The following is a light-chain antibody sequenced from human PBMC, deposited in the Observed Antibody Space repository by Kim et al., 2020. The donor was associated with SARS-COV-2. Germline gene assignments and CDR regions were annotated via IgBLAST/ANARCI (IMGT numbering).Light chain of an antibody. CDR2: LGS. J-gene: IGKJ4*01. Sequence: DIVMTQSPLSLPVTPGEPASISCRSSQSLLHGNGNNYLDWYLQKPGQSPQLLIYLGSNRASGVPDRFSGSGSGTDFTLKISRVEAEDVGVYYCMQALQTPITFGGGTKVDIK. CDR1: QSLLHGNGNNY. CDR3: MQALQTPIT. V-gene: IGKV2-28*01.